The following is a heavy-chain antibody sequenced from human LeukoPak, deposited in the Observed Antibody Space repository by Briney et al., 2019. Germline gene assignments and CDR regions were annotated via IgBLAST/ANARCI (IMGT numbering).Heavy chain of an antibody. CDR3: ARSGSSWYYFDY. CDR2: IYYSGST. Sequence: PSETLSLTCTVSGGSISGDTYYWGWIRQPPGKGLEWIGSIYYSGSTYYNPSLKSRVTISVDTSKNQFSPKLSSVTAADTAVYYCARSGSSWYYFDYWGQGTLVTVSS. J-gene: IGHJ4*02. V-gene: IGHV4-39*07. D-gene: IGHD2-15*01. CDR1: GGSISGDTYY.